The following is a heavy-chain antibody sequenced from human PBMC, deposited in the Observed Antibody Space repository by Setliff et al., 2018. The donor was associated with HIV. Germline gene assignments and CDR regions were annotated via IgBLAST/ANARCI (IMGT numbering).Heavy chain of an antibody. CDR1: GGSISSNNW. D-gene: IGHD3-9*01. CDR3: ARGQLRYLANDYYLDY. V-gene: IGHV4-4*02. Sequence: PSETLSLTCAVSGGSISSNNWWSWVRQPPGKGLEWIGEIYHGGSTNYNSSLKSRVTISVDTSKNQFSLNLDSVTAADTAVYYCARGQLRYLANDYYLDYWGQGTLVTVSS. CDR2: IYHGGST. J-gene: IGHJ4*02.